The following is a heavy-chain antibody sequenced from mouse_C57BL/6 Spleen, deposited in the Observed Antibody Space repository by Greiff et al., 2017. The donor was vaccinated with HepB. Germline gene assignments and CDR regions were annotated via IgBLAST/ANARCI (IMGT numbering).Heavy chain of an antibody. J-gene: IGHJ1*03. CDR3: ARGDYSKGWYFDV. Sequence: QAQLQQPGTELVKPGATVKLSCKASGYTFTSYWMPWVKQRPGQGLEWIGNINPSNGGTNYNEKFKSKATLTVDKSSSTAYMQLTSLTSEDSAVYYCARGDYSKGWYFDVWGTGTTVTVSS. CDR1: GYTFTSYW. V-gene: IGHV1-53*01. CDR2: INPSNGGT. D-gene: IGHD2-5*01.